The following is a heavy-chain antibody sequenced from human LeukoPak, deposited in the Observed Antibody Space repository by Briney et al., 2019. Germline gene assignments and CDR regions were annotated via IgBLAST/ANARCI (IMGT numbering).Heavy chain of an antibody. CDR1: GGTFNSYA. J-gene: IGHJ4*02. CDR2: IIPIFGTA. CDR3: AREENYYDSSGYWAD. D-gene: IGHD3-22*01. Sequence: ASVKVSCKASGGTFNSYAISWVRQAPGQGLEWMGGIIPIFGTANYAQKFQGRVTITADESTSTAYMELSSLRSEDTAVYYCAREENYYDSSGYWADWGQGTLVTVSS. V-gene: IGHV1-69*13.